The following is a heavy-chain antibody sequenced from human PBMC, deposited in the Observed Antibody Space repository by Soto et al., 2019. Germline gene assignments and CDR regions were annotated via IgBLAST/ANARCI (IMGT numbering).Heavy chain of an antibody. CDR3: TRTDYAMDV. CDR2: IRSKANDYAT. CDR1: GFIFSGST. J-gene: IGHJ6*02. Sequence: PVGSLRLSCAASGFIFSGSTMHWVRQASGKGLEWVGRIRSKANDYATTYAASVNGRFTISRDDSKNTAYLQMNSLKTEDAAVYYCTRTDYAMDVWGQGTTVTVSS. V-gene: IGHV3-73*01.